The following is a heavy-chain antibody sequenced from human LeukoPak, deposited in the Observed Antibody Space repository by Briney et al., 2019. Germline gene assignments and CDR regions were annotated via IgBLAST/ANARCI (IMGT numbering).Heavy chain of an antibody. CDR2: IYYSGST. V-gene: IGHV4-39*01. Sequence: GSLRLSCAASGFTFSTYAMNWVRQAPGKGLEWIGSIYYSGSTYYNPSLKSRVTISVDTSKNQFSLKLSSVTAADTAVYYCARQIAAAGNYFDYWGQGTLVTVSS. CDR3: ARQIAAAGNYFDY. D-gene: IGHD6-13*01. J-gene: IGHJ4*02. CDR1: GFTFSTYA.